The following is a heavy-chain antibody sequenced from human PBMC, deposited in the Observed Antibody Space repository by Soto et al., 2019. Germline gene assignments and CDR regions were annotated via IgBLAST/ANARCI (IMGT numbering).Heavy chain of an antibody. CDR2: INSDGSST. V-gene: IGHV3-74*01. D-gene: IGHD2-2*01. J-gene: IGHJ6*02. Sequence: PGGSLRLSCAASGFTFSSYWMHWVRQAPGKGLVWVSRINSDGSSTSYADSVKGRFTISRDNAKNTLYLQMNSLRAEDTAVYYCARALGYCSSTSCLLYYYYGMDVWGQGTTVTVS. CDR1: GFTFSSYW. CDR3: ARALGYCSSTSCLLYYYYGMDV.